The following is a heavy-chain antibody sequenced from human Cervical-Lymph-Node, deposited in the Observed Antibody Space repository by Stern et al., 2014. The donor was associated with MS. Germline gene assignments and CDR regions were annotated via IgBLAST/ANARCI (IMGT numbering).Heavy chain of an antibody. V-gene: IGHV1-69*01. Sequence: MQLVESGAEVKKPGSSVKVSCKASGGTFSNYATSWVRQAPGQGLEWMGGIVPLLCTPNYAQKFQGRVTITADESTSTAYMDLSSLRSEDTAVYYCASPLTATSVPFGYYGMDVWGQGTTVTVS. CDR1: GGTFSNYA. D-gene: IGHD4-17*01. CDR3: ASPLTATSVPFGYYGMDV. J-gene: IGHJ6*02. CDR2: IVPLLCTP.